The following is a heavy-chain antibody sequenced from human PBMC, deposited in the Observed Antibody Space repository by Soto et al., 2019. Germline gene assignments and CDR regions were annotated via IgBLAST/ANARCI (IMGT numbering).Heavy chain of an antibody. Sequence: QVQLQQWGAGLLKPSETLSLTCAVYGGSFSGYYWSWIRQPPGKGLEWIGEINHSGSTNYNPSLKSRVTISVDTSKNPFSLKLSSVTAADTAVYYCARAAPRYCSGGSCYSGRGYWGQGTLVTVSS. CDR2: INHSGST. CDR1: GGSFSGYY. CDR3: ARAAPRYCSGGSCYSGRGY. D-gene: IGHD2-15*01. V-gene: IGHV4-34*01. J-gene: IGHJ4*02.